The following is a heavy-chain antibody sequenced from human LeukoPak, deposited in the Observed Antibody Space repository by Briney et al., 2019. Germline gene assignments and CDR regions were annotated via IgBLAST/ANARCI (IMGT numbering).Heavy chain of an antibody. CDR1: GGSISSSSYY. D-gene: IGHD3-22*01. Sequence: NPSETLSLTCTVSGGSISSSSYYWSWIRQPAGKGLEWIGRIYTSGSTNYNPSLKSRVTISVDTSKNQFSLKLSSVTAADTAVYYCARGGYYESSGYYEYFQHWGQGTLVTVSS. V-gene: IGHV4-61*02. CDR2: IYTSGST. CDR3: ARGGYYESSGYYEYFQH. J-gene: IGHJ1*01.